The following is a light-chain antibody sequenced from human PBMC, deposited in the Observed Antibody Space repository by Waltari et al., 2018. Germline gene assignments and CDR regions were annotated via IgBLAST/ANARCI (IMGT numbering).Light chain of an antibody. CDR3: SSYATSNTDVI. CDR2: DAS. Sequence: QQHPGTAPKVMIYDASRRPAGVSHRFSGSQSGTTASLTISGLQAEDEAVYYCSSYATSNTDVIFGGGTKLTVL. V-gene: IGLV2-14*02. J-gene: IGLJ2*01.